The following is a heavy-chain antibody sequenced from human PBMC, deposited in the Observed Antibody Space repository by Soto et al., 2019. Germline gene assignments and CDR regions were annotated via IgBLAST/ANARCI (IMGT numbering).Heavy chain of an antibody. CDR3: ARPRNDYRNISPLYGLDV. V-gene: IGHV5-10-1*01. Sequence: PGESRKISCKGSGYSFTSYWISWVRQMPGKGLELIGRIDPSDSYTNYSPSFQGHVTISADKSISTAYLQWSSLKASDTAMYFCARPRNDYRNISPLYGLDVWGQGTTDHVSS. CDR2: IDPSDSYT. J-gene: IGHJ6*02. CDR1: GYSFTSYW. D-gene: IGHD4-4*01.